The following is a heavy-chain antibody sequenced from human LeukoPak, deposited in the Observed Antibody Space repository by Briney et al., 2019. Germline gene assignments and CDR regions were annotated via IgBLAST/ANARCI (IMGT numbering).Heavy chain of an antibody. D-gene: IGHD2-2*01. J-gene: IGHJ5*02. CDR2: LIPIFGTA. V-gene: IGHV1-69*13. CDR1: GGTFSSYA. Sequence: ASVKVSCKASGGTFSSYAISWVRQAPGQGLEWMGGLIPIFGTANYAQKFQGRVTITADESTSTAYMELSSLRSEDTAVYYCARAPLLGYCSSTSCLTTTGWFDPWGQGTLVSVSS. CDR3: ARAPLLGYCSSTSCLTTTGWFDP.